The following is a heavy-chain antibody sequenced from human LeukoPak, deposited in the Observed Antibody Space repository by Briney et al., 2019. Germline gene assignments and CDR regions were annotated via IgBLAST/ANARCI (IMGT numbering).Heavy chain of an antibody. CDR2: INKDGSAT. D-gene: IGHD1-26*01. V-gene: IGHV3-43*02. CDR3: ATWAFYHSLDV. J-gene: IGHJ6*02. Sequence: AGGSLRLSCEASGFTFDAYAMHWVRQAPGKGLEWVSLINKDGSATYYADSVKGRFTISRDNSKNSLYLQMNSLRSGDTALYYCATWAFYHSLDVWGQGTTVTVSS. CDR1: GFTFDAYA.